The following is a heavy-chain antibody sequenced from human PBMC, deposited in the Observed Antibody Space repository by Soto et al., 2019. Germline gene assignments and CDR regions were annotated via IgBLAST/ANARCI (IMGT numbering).Heavy chain of an antibody. CDR2: ISGSGGST. Sequence: EVQLLESGGGLVQPGGSLRLSCAASGFTFSSYAMSWVRQAPGKGLEWVSAISGSGGSTYYADSVKGRFTISRDNSKNPLYLQMNSLRAEDTAVYYCANGDSSCYYESLDYWGQGTLVTVSS. V-gene: IGHV3-23*01. CDR3: ANGDSSCYYESLDY. CDR1: GFTFSSYA. J-gene: IGHJ4*02. D-gene: IGHD3-22*01.